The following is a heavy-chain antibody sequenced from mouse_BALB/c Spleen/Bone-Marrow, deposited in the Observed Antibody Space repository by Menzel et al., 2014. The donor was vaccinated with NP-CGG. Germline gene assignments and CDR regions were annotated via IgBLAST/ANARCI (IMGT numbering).Heavy chain of an antibody. CDR2: IDPANGNT. D-gene: IGHD1-1*01. V-gene: IGHV14-3*02. CDR1: GFNIXDTY. CDR3: ASYYYGRSSFTY. Sequence: EVQLQQSGAGLVKPGASVKLSCTASGFNIXDTYMHWVRQRPERGLEWIGRIDPANGNTKYDPKFQGKATITADTSSNTAYLQLSSLTSEDTAVYYCASYYYGRSSFTYWGQGTLVTVSA. J-gene: IGHJ3*01.